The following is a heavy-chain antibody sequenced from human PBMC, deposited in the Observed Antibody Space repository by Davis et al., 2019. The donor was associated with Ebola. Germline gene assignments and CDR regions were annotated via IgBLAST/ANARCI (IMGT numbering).Heavy chain of an antibody. CDR3: ASLIAVAGITFYWYFDL. V-gene: IGHV3-21*01. D-gene: IGHD6-19*01. J-gene: IGHJ2*01. Sequence: GESLKISCAASGFTFSNAWMNWVRQAPGKGLEWVSSISSSSSYIYYADSVKGRFTISRDNAKNSLYLQMNSLRAEDTAVYYCASLIAVAGITFYWYFDLWGRGTLVTVSS. CDR1: GFTFSNAW. CDR2: ISSSSSYI.